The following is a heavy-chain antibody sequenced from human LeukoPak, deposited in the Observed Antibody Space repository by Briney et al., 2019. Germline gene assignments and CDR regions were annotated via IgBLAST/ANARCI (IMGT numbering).Heavy chain of an antibody. V-gene: IGHV3-21*01. J-gene: IGHJ3*02. CDR1: GFTFSSYS. Sequence: PGGSLRLSCAASGFTFSSYSMNWVRQAPGKGLEWVSSISSSSSYIYYADSVKGRFTISRDNAKNSLYLQMNSLRAEDTAVYYCARTRFLEWLLYRFDAFDIWGQGTMVTVSS. CDR2: ISSSSSYI. CDR3: ARTRFLEWLLYRFDAFDI. D-gene: IGHD3-3*01.